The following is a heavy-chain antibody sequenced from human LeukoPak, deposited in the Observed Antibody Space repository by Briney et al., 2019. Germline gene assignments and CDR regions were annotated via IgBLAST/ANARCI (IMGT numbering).Heavy chain of an antibody. V-gene: IGHV4-59*04. J-gene: IGHJ6*02. D-gene: IGHD2-8*01. CDR2: IYYSGST. CDR3: ARRDAGVGGRYGMDV. CDR1: GGSISSYY. Sequence: SETLSLTCTVSGGSISSYYWSWIRQPAGKGLEWIASIYYSGSTFYNPSLKSRVTMSVDTSKNQFSLRLSSVTAADAAVYYCARRDAGVGGRYGMDVWGQGTTVIVSS.